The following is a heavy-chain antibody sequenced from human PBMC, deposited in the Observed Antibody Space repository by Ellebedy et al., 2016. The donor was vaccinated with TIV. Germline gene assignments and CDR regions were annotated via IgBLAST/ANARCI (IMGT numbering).Heavy chain of an antibody. CDR2: IYYIGST. D-gene: IGHD3-16*01. J-gene: IGHJ5*02. CDR1: GGSISSYY. Sequence: SDTLSLTXTVSGGSISSYYWSWIRQPPGKGLEWIGYIYYIGSTNYNPSLKSRVTISVDTSKNQFSLKLSSVTAADTAVYYGARDPGGRGANWFDPWGQGTLVTVSS. CDR3: ARDPGGRGANWFDP. V-gene: IGHV4-59*01.